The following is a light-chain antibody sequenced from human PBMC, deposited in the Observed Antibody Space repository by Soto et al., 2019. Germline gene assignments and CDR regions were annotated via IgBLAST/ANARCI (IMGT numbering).Light chain of an antibody. Sequence: QSALAQPASVSGSPGRSITISCTGTSSDLGSYDLVSWYQQRPGKAPKLIIYEVNNRPSGVSNRFSGSKSVNTASLTISGLQAEDEADYYCSSHSSSSAYYVFGTGTKLTVL. CDR2: EVN. J-gene: IGLJ1*01. CDR1: SSDLGSYDL. V-gene: IGLV2-14*02. CDR3: SSHSSSSAYYV.